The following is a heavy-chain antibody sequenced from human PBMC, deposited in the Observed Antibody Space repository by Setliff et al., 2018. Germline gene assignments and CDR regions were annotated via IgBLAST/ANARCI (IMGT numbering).Heavy chain of an antibody. CDR2: ISSSSSYI. Sequence: GGSLRLSCAASRFTFSNYWMSWVRQAPGKGLEWVSSISSSSSYIYYADSVKGRFTISRDNAKNTLYLQMNSLRAEDTAVYYCARGLVSYVYWGQGTLVTVSS. J-gene: IGHJ4*02. V-gene: IGHV3-21*04. CDR3: ARGLVSYVY. D-gene: IGHD6-6*01. CDR1: RFTFSNYW.